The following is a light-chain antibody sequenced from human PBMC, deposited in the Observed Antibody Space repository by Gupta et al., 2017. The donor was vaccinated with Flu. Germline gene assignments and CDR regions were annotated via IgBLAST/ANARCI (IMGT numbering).Light chain of an antibody. CDR3: QQRSNGPPGYT. CDR2: DAS. Sequence: EIVLTQSPATLSLSPGDRATLSCRASQSVSTYLAWYQQKPGQAPKLLIYDASNRATGIPARFSGSGAGTDFTLTISSRESEDFAVYYCQQRSNGPPGYTFGQGTKLEIK. V-gene: IGKV3-11*01. J-gene: IGKJ2*01. CDR1: QSVSTY.